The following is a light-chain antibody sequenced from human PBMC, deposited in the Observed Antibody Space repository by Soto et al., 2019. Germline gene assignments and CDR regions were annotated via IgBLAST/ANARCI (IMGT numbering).Light chain of an antibody. J-gene: IGKJ2*01. CDR1: QSINKW. Sequence: IQMTQSPATLSASVGDRVTITCRASQSINKWVAWFQQKSGRAPKLLIYDAATWQSGVPSRFSGTGSATDFSLTISSLQPEDFATYYCQQYNIGYTFGQGTRLDIK. CDR3: QQYNIGYT. CDR2: DAA. V-gene: IGKV1-5*01.